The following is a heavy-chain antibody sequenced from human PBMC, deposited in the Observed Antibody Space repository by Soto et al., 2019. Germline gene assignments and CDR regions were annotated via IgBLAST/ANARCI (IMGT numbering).Heavy chain of an antibody. Sequence: PAETLSLTCTVSGVSINSYYWSWIRQSPEKGLEWIGYIYSSGSTNYNPSLKSRVTISVDTSKNQFSLKLSSVTAADTAVYYCARDSGWFGERPGSWLSNYYYYGMDVWGQGTTVTVSS. CDR1: GVSINSYY. D-gene: IGHD3-10*01. CDR3: ARDSGWFGERPGSWLSNYYYYGMDV. V-gene: IGHV4-59*12. CDR2: IYSSGST. J-gene: IGHJ6*02.